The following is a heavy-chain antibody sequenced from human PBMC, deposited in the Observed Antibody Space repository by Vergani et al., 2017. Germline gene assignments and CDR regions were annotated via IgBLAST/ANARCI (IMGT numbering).Heavy chain of an antibody. CDR2: ISYDGSNK. J-gene: IGHJ6*03. D-gene: IGHD1-26*01. V-gene: IGHV3-30-3*01. CDR3: ARDNEGIVGAEDYYMDV. CDR1: GFTFGSYA. Sequence: QVQLVESGGGVVQPGRSLRLSCAASGFTFGSYAMHWVRQAPGKGLEWVAVISYDGSNKYYADSVKGRFTISRDNSKNTLYLQMNSLRAEDTAVYYCARDNEGIVGAEDYYMDVWGKGTTVTVSS.